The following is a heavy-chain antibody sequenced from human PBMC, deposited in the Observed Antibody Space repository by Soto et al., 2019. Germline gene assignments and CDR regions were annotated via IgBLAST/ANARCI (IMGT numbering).Heavy chain of an antibody. J-gene: IGHJ4*02. V-gene: IGHV3-30*18. CDR2: ISYDGSNR. CDR1: GFTFSKYG. Sequence: PGGSLRLSCAPSGFTFSKYGMHWVRQAPGKGLEWVAVISYDGSNRYYADSVKGRFTISRDNTKNTLYLQMNSLRAEDTAVYYCAKERSTGWYYFDYWGQGTLVTVSS. D-gene: IGHD6-19*01. CDR3: AKERSTGWYYFDY.